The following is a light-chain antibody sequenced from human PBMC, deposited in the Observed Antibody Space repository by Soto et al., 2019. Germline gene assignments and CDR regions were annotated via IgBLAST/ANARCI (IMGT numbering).Light chain of an antibody. CDR2: EVS. CDR3: ASYTTSRTYV. Sequence: QSVLTQPPSVSGSPGQSVTISCTGTSSDVGTYNRVSWYQQPPGTAPQLMIYEVSNRPSGVPDRFSGSKSGNTASLTISGLQAEDEADYYCASYTTSRTYVFGSGSKVTVL. J-gene: IGLJ1*01. CDR1: SSDVGTYNR. V-gene: IGLV2-18*02.